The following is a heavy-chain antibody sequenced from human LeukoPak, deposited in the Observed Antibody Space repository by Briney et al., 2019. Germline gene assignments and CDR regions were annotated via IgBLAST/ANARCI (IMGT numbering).Heavy chain of an antibody. V-gene: IGHV4-39*01. CDR1: GGSISSSSYY. CDR2: IYYSGST. Sequence: SETLSLTCTVSGGSISSSSYYWGWIRQPPGKGLEWIGSIYYSGSTYYNPSLKSRVTISVDTSKNQFSLKLSSVTAADTAVYYCARHRVTKGYSYGYWDWFDPWGQGTLVTVSS. J-gene: IGHJ5*02. D-gene: IGHD5-18*01. CDR3: ARHRVTKGYSYGYWDWFDP.